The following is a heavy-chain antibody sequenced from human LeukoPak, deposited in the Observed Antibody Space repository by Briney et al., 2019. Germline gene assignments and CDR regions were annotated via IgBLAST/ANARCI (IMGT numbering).Heavy chain of an antibody. D-gene: IGHD1-14*01. CDR1: GGSISSGGYY. V-gene: IGHV4-31*03. Sequence: TSETLSLTCTVSGGSISSGGYYWRWIRQHPGEGLGWVGYIYYSGSTYYNPSLKSRVTISVDTSKNQFSLKLSSVTAADTAVYYCARARTEDYYYGMDVWGQGTTVTVSS. CDR2: IYYSGST. J-gene: IGHJ6*02. CDR3: ARARTEDYYYGMDV.